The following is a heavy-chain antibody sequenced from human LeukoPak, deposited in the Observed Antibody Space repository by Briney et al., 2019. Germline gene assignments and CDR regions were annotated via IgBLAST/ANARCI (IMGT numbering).Heavy chain of an antibody. V-gene: IGHV4-38-2*01. J-gene: IGHJ5*02. Sequence: PSETLSLTCAVFGYSITSGFSWGWIRQPPGKGLEWIGTISHSGSTDYKSTLESRLTISMDTSKNQFSLRLTSVTAADTAVYYCARGGAVPGIDPWGQGTLVTVSS. CDR3: ARGGAVPGIDP. CDR1: GYSITSGFS. D-gene: IGHD3-16*01. CDR2: ISHSGST.